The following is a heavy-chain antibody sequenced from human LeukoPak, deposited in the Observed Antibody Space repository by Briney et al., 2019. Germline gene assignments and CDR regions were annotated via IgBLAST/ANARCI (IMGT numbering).Heavy chain of an antibody. CDR3: ARGRGYGDYGLRYFDY. CDR1: GYTFTSYF. V-gene: IGHV1-46*01. Sequence: ASVKVSCKASGYTFTSYFIHWVRQAPGQGLDWMGIVNPSGGSTIYAQKFQGRVTMTRDTSTSTVHMELSGLRSEDTAVYYCARGRGYGDYGLRYFDYWGQGTLVTVSS. CDR2: VNPSGGST. J-gene: IGHJ4*02. D-gene: IGHD4-17*01.